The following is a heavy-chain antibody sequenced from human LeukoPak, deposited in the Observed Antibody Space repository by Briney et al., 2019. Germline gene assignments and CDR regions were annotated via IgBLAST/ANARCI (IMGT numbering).Heavy chain of an antibody. Sequence: SETLSLTCTVSGGSISSTGYYWTWVRRPAGKGLEWIGRIYPRGSTLYNPSLKSRVTLSVDTSKSQFSLRLTSVTAADTAVYYCARVYGGYDFNYYYYYMDVWGKGTTVTISS. D-gene: IGHD5-12*01. CDR3: ARVYGGYDFNYYYYYMDV. CDR1: GGSISSTGYY. V-gene: IGHV4-61*02. CDR2: IYPRGST. J-gene: IGHJ6*03.